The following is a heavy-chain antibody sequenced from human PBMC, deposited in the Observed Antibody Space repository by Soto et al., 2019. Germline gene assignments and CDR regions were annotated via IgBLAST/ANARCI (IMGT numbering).Heavy chain of an antibody. CDR3: AKVFSPEGGNSFDP. CDR1: GYEFSTHW. V-gene: IGHV5-51*01. CDR2: IYASDSDT. J-gene: IGHJ5*02. Sequence: VESLKISGHASGYEFSTHWIVSVLHMPGKGLQWMAIIYASDSDTKYSPSFQGHVTISVDKSISTAYLQWSGLQASDTAVYYCAKVFSPEGGNSFDPRGQGTL. D-gene: IGHD1-7*01.